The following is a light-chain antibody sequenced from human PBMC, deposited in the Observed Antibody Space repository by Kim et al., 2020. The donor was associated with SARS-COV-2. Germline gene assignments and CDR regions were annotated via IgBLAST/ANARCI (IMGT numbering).Light chain of an antibody. Sequence: FVGDRVTITCRASQNIGFALAWYQQKAGKAPTLLIYRTSSLERGVPSRFNGSGSETEFTLTISGLQPDDVATYYCPQFDSSSSLTFGGGTKVDIK. CDR3: PQFDSSSSLT. CDR1: QNIGFA. CDR2: RTS. J-gene: IGKJ4*01. V-gene: IGKV1-5*03.